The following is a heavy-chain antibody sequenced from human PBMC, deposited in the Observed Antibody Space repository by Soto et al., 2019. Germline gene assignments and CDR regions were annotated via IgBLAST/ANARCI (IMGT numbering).Heavy chain of an antibody. CDR1: GYTFTSYY. CDR2: INPSGGST. Sequence: VKVSCKASGYTFTSYYMHWVRQAPGQGLEWMGIINPSGGSTSYAQKFQGRVTMTRDTSTSTVYMELSSLRSEDTAVYYCARDNDFWSGYGPYYYGMDVWGQGTTVTVSS. V-gene: IGHV1-46*01. CDR3: ARDNDFWSGYGPYYYGMDV. J-gene: IGHJ6*02. D-gene: IGHD3-3*01.